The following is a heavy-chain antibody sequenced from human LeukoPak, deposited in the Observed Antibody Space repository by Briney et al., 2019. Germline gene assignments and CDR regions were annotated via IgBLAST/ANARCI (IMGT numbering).Heavy chain of an antibody. J-gene: IGHJ6*03. CDR1: GFTFDDYA. CDR2: ISWNSGSI. CDR3: ARALVNYYYYYMDV. D-gene: IGHD6-13*01. Sequence: GGSLRLSCAASGFTFDDYAMHWVRQAPGKGLEWVSSISWNSGSIGYADSVKGRFTISRDNAQNSLYLQMNSLRAEDTAVYYCARALVNYYYYYMDVWGKGTTVTISS. V-gene: IGHV3-9*01.